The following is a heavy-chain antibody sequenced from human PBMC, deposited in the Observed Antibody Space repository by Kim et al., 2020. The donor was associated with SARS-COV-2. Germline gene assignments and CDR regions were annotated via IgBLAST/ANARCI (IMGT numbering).Heavy chain of an antibody. V-gene: IGHV3-43*02. J-gene: IGHJ6*02. CDR3: AKDIAGGNNPSYPDNYYCGMDV. CDR2: ISGDGGST. D-gene: IGHD1-20*01. Sequence: GGSLRLSCAASGFTFDDYAMHWVRQAPGKGLEWVSLISGDGGSTYYADSVKGRFTISRDNSKNSLYLQMNSLRTEDTALYYCAKDIAGGNNPSYPDNYYCGMDVLGQGTTVTVSS. CDR1: GFTFDDYA.